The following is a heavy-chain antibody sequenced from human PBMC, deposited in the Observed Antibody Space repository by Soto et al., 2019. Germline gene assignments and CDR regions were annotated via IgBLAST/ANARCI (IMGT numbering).Heavy chain of an antibody. D-gene: IGHD2-2*01. CDR3: ARERGYCSSTSCWYYFDY. CDR2: ISGSGGST. J-gene: IGHJ4*02. CDR1: GFTFSSYA. Sequence: GGSLRLSCAASGFTFSSYAMSWVRQAPGKGLEWVSAISGSGGSTYYADSVKGRFTISRDNSKNTLYLQMNSLRAEDTAVYYCARERGYCSSTSCWYYFDYWGQGTLVTVSS. V-gene: IGHV3-23*01.